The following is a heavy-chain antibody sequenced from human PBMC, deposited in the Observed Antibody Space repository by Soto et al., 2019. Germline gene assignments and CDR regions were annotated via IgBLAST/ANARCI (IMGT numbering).Heavy chain of an antibody. V-gene: IGHV2-5*02. Sequence: SGPTLVNPTQTLTLTCTRSGVSLSTSAVGVGWIRQPPGKALEWLALIYWDDDKRYSPSLESRLNITQDTSKNQVVLRLANVDTAETGTYYCAHSHCDESDCGHYPPDFDYWGQGALATVSS. CDR2: IYWDDDK. CDR1: GVSLSTSAVG. J-gene: IGHJ4*02. CDR3: AHSHCDESDCGHYPPDFDY. D-gene: IGHD2-21*01.